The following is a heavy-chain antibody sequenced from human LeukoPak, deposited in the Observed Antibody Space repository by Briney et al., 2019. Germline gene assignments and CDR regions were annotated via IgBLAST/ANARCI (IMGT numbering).Heavy chain of an antibody. CDR1: GGSINNYY. Sequence: SETLSLTYTVSGGSINNYYWNWIRQPPGKGLEWIGYIYYSGSPNYNPSLKSRVTISNDASNNQSSLKLNSVPAADTAVYYCARVFGYEYYYMDVWGKGTTVTVSS. CDR3: ARVFGYEYYYMDV. V-gene: IGHV4-59*01. CDR2: IYYSGSP. D-gene: IGHD5-18*01. J-gene: IGHJ6*03.